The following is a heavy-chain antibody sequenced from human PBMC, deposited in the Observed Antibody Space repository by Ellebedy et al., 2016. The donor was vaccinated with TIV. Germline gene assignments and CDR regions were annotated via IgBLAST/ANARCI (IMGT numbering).Heavy chain of an antibody. CDR2: ISSSGSNI. D-gene: IGHD5-18*01. CDR1: GFKFSDYA. J-gene: IGHJ4*02. Sequence: GESLKISCAASGFKFSDYAMNWVRQAPGKGLEWVASISSSGSNIFYADSVEGRFTISRDNAKNSLYLQMNSLRAEDKAVYSCARTHGYHFDYWGQGTLVTVSS. CDR3: ARTHGYHFDY. V-gene: IGHV3-21*01.